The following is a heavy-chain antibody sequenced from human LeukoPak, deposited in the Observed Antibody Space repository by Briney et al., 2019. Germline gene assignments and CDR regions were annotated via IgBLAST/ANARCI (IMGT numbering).Heavy chain of an antibody. Sequence: GESLKISCKGSGYSFTSYWIGWVRQMPGKGLEWMGIIYPDDSDTRYSPLFQGQVTISAEKSISTAYLQWSSLKASDTAIYYCARQEMTQIHRYLDLWGRGTLVTVSS. V-gene: IGHV5-51*01. CDR2: IYPDDSDT. D-gene: IGHD5-24*01. CDR1: GYSFTSYW. J-gene: IGHJ2*01. CDR3: ARQEMTQIHRYLDL.